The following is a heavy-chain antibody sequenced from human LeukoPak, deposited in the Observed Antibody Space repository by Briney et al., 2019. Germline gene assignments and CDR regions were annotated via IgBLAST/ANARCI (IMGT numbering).Heavy chain of an antibody. CDR2: IYTSGST. J-gene: IGHJ4*02. CDR1: GDSISSYY. D-gene: IGHD6-19*01. V-gene: IGHV4-4*07. Sequence: SETLSLTCTVSGDSISSYYWSWIRQPAGKGLEWIGRIYTSGSTNYNPSLKSRVTMSVDTSKSQFSLKLSTVTAADTAVYYCARDGSDIAVAGTDYWGQGTLVTVSS. CDR3: ARDGSDIAVAGTDY.